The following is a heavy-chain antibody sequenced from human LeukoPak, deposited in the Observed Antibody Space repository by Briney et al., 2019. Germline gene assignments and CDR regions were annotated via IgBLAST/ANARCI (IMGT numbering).Heavy chain of an antibody. CDR3: ARDNALYYDFWSGYYSY. CDR2: IKQDGSEK. D-gene: IGHD3-3*01. Sequence: GSLRLSCAASGFTVSSNYMSWVRQAPGKGLEWVANIKQDGSEKYYVDSVKGRFTISRDNAKKSLYLQMNSLRAEDTAVYYCARDNALYYDFWSGYYSYWGQGTLVTVSS. J-gene: IGHJ4*02. CDR1: GFTVSSNY. V-gene: IGHV3-7*01.